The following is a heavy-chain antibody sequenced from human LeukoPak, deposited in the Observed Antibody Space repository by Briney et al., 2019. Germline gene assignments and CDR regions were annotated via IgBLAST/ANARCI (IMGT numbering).Heavy chain of an antibody. CDR1: GFTFRTYG. CDR2: IQFDESSK. CDR3: AKEDGTVVVSTFGD. J-gene: IGHJ4*02. D-gene: IGHD3-22*01. V-gene: IGHV3-30*02. Sequence: PGGSLRLSCAASGFTFRTYGMHWVRQAPGKGLEWVAFIQFDESSKNYADSVKGRFTISRDNSKNTVYLQVNSLRAEDTAVYYCAKEDGTVVVSTFGDWGQGTLVTVSS.